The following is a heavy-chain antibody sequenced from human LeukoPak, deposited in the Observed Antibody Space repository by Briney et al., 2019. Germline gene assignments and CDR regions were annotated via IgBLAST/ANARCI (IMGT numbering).Heavy chain of an antibody. CDR3: ARDYGGSGTSWFDP. Sequence: GGSLRLSCAASGFTFSSYSMNWVRQAPGKGLEWVSSISSSSSYIYYADSVKGRFTISRDNAKNSLYLQMNSLRAEDTAVYYCARDYGGSGTSWFDPWGQGTLVTVSS. CDR1: GFTFSSYS. V-gene: IGHV3-21*01. D-gene: IGHD3-10*01. CDR2: ISSSSSYI. J-gene: IGHJ5*02.